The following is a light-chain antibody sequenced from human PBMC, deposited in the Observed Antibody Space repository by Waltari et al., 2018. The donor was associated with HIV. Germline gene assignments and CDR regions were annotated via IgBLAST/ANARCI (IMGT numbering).Light chain of an antibody. V-gene: IGLV1-40*01. CDR3: QSYDSSLSTVL. CDR1: SSNIGAHYG. J-gene: IGLJ3*02. Sequence: QSVLTQPPSVSGAPGQTVTISCTGSSSNIGAHYGVNWYQQRPGTAPRLLIFSDHNRPSGVPVRFSGSRSGTSASLAITGLQAEDESDYYCQSYDSSLSTVLFGGGTKLTVL. CDR2: SDH.